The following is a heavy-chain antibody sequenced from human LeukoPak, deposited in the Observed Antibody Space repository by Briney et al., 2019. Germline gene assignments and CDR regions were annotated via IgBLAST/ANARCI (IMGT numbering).Heavy chain of an antibody. D-gene: IGHD6-19*01. V-gene: IGHV3-48*04. CDR2: ISSSGSTI. CDR1: GYAFRGYP. J-gene: IGHJ6*02. Sequence: GGSLRLSCAASGYAFRGYPMYWVRQAPGKGLEWVSYISSSGSTIYYADSVKGRFTISRDNAKNSLYLQMNSLRAEDTAVYYCARDGGQWHSDLVRYYYYGMDVWGQGTTVTVSS. CDR3: ARDGGQWHSDLVRYYYYGMDV.